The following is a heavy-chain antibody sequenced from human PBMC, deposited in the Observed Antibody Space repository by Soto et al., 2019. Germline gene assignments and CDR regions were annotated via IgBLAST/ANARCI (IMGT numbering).Heavy chain of an antibody. CDR1: GGSISSGGYY. Sequence: PSETLSLTCTVSGGSISSGGYYWSWIRQHPGKGLEWIGYIYYSGSTYYNPSLKSRVTISVDTSKNQFSLKLSSVTAADTAVYYCAAMVRGVSSFYYYYGMDVWGQGTTVTVSS. CDR3: AAMVRGVSSFYYYYGMDV. V-gene: IGHV4-31*03. D-gene: IGHD3-10*01. CDR2: IYYSGST. J-gene: IGHJ6*02.